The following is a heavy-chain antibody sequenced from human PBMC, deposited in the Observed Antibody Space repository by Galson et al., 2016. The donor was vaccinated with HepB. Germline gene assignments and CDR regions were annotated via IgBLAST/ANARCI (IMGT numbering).Heavy chain of an antibody. CDR1: GYTLTELS. D-gene: IGHD3-16*01. V-gene: IGHV1-24*01. J-gene: IGHJ5*02. Sequence: SVKVSCKVSGYTLTELSMQWVRQAPVQGFEWMGGFDPEEGEKRYAPKFHGRVTMTEDTSTDTAYMELSSLSSEDTAVYYCSTGFAHGVWGAWGQGTLVTVSS. CDR3: STGFAHGVWGA. CDR2: FDPEEGEK.